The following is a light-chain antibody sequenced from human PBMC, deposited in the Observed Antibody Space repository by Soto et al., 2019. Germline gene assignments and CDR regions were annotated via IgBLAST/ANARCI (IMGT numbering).Light chain of an antibody. Sequence: QLVLTQPPSVSGAPGQRVTISCTGSSSNIGAGYDVHWYHQLPGTAPKLLIYGNSNRPSGVPDRFSGSKSGTSASLAITGLQAEDEADYYCQSYDSSLSAFVFGTGTKVTVL. J-gene: IGLJ1*01. CDR1: SSNIGAGYD. V-gene: IGLV1-40*01. CDR3: QSYDSSLSAFV. CDR2: GNS.